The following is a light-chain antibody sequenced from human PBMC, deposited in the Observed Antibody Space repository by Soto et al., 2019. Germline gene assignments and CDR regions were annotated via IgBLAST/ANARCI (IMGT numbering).Light chain of an antibody. CDR2: EVT. Sequence: QSALTQPASVSGSPGQSITLSCTGANSDVNNYDYVSWYRQYPGLAPQLIISEVTNRPYVISDRFSGSKSANTAYLTISGLQAEDEAHYYCCSHPLSGSGTPVFGGGTKLTVL. CDR3: CSHPLSGSGTPV. J-gene: IGLJ2*01. CDR1: NSDVNNYDY. V-gene: IGLV2-14*01.